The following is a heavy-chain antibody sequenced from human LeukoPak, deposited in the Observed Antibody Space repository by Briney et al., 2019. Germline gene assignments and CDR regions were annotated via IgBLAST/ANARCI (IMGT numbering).Heavy chain of an antibody. Sequence: GGSLRLSCAASGFTFSSYSMNWVRQAPGEGLEWVSSISSSSSYIYCADSVKGRFTISRDNAKNSLYLQMNSLRAEDTAVYYCARGGGYSGYGAYYFDYWGQGTLVTVSS. V-gene: IGHV3-21*01. CDR2: ISSSSSYI. J-gene: IGHJ4*02. CDR3: ARGGGYSGYGAYYFDY. CDR1: GFTFSSYS. D-gene: IGHD5-12*01.